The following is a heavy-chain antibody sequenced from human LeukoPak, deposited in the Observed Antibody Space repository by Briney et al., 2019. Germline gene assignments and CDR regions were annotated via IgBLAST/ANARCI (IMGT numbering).Heavy chain of an antibody. V-gene: IGHV3-7*01. D-gene: IGHD3-10*01. J-gene: IGHJ4*02. CDR2: IKQDGSEK. Sequence: GGSLRLSCAASGLTFSSYWMSWVRQAPGKGLEWVANIKQDGSEKYYVDSVKGRFTISRDNAKNSLYLQMNSLRAEDTAVYYCARDSVVRGVIFAYWGQGTLVTVSS. CDR3: ARDSVVRGVIFAY. CDR1: GLTFSSYW.